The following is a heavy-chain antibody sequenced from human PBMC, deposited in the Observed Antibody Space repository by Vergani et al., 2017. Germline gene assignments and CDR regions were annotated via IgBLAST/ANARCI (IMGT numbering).Heavy chain of an antibody. CDR2: ISGSGGST. V-gene: IGHV3-23*04. CDR1: GFTFSSYA. CDR3: ARDIGWGALYGMDV. J-gene: IGHJ6*02. D-gene: IGHD6-19*01. Sequence: VQLVESGGGVVQPGRSLRLSCAASGFTFSSYAMSWVRQAPGKGLEWVSAISGSGGSTYYADSVKGRFTISRDNAKNSLYLQMNSLRAEDTAVYYCARDIGWGALYGMDVWGQGTTVTVSS.